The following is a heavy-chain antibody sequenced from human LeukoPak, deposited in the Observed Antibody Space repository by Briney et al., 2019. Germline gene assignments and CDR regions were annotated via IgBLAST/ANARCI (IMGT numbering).Heavy chain of an antibody. CDR2: INHSGST. Sequence: SETLSLTCAVYGGSFSGYYWSWIRQPPGKGLEWIGEINHSGSTSYNPSLKSRVTISVDTSKNQFSLELSSVTAADTAVYYCARTSGWYYYYYMDVWGKGTTVTVSS. CDR3: ARTSGWYYYYYMDV. CDR1: GGSFSGYY. J-gene: IGHJ6*03. V-gene: IGHV4-34*01. D-gene: IGHD6-19*01.